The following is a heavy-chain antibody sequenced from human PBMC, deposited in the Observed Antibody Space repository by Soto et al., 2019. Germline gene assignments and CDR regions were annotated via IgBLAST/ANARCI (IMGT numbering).Heavy chain of an antibody. V-gene: IGHV1-69*12. J-gene: IGHJ6*02. D-gene: IGHD2-15*01. Sequence: QVQLVQSGAEVKKPGSSVKVSCKASGGTFSSYAISWVRQAPGQGLEWMGGFIPIFGAANYAQKFQGRVTIXAXEXXSTAYMELSSLRSEDTAVYYCASPRDNYYYYGMDVWGQGTTVTVSS. CDR2: FIPIFGAA. CDR3: ASPRDNYYYYGMDV. CDR1: GGTFSSYA.